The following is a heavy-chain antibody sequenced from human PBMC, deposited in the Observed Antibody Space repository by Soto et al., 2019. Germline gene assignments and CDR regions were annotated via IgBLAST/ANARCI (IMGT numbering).Heavy chain of an antibody. V-gene: IGHV4-34*01. CDR3: ARKLEASIRHVEWFSYKWFDP. CDR1: GDSLSGYA. J-gene: IGHJ5*02. CDR2: ITFRGVT. Sequence: LSLTCDVHGDSLSGYAWSWIRQPPGKGLEWIGEITFRGVTNYHPSLKSRLSMSVDTSKNRISLNVSSVTAADTALYFCARKLEASIRHVEWFSYKWFDPWGPGTLVTVSS. D-gene: IGHD3-9*01.